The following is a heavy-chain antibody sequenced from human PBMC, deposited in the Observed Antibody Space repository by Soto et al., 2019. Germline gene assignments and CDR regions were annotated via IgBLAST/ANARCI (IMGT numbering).Heavy chain of an antibody. V-gene: IGHV4-59*03. D-gene: IGHD1-26*01. CDR2: IYNSGST. Sequence: PSETLSLTCTVSGGSLSNYYSSWIRQPPGKGLEWIGSIYNSGSTNYNPSFKSRVTISVDTSKNQFSLNLSSVTAADTGVYYCAARVGRSAFDIWGQGTMVTVSS. CDR3: AARVGRSAFDI. J-gene: IGHJ3*02. CDR1: GGSLSNYY.